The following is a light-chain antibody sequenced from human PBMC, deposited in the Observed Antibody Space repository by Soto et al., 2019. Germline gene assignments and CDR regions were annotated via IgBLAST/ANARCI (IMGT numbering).Light chain of an antibody. CDR3: QQYNTFWT. CDR1: QTISTW. CDR2: DAS. Sequence: DIQMTQSPSTLSAFVGDSVAITCRASQTISTWLAWYQQKPGKAPKLLIYDASSLESGVPSRVSGSGSGTEFTLTISSLQPDDFATYYCQQYNTFWTFGPGTKVDIK. V-gene: IGKV1-5*01. J-gene: IGKJ1*01.